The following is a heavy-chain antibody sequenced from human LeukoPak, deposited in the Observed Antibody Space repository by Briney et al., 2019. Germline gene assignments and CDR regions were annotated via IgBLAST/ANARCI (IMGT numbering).Heavy chain of an antibody. CDR3: ARGGGYASPIGY. D-gene: IGHD5-12*01. CDR1: GGSISTYY. CDR2: IYHSGST. V-gene: IGHV4-59*01. Sequence: PSETLSLTCTHSGGSISTYYWSWIRQPPGKGLEWIGYIYHSGSTNYNPSLKSRVTISVGTSKNQFSLKLSSVTAADTAVYYCARGGGYASPIGYWGQGALVTVSS. J-gene: IGHJ4*02.